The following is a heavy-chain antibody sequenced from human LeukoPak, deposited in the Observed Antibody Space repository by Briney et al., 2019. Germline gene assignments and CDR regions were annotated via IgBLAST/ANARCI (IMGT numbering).Heavy chain of an antibody. J-gene: IGHJ5*02. D-gene: IGHD6-13*01. V-gene: IGHV4-59*12. Sequence: ASETLSLTCTVSGGSISSYYWSWIRQPPGKGLEWIGYIYYSGSTNYNPSLKSRVTMSVDTSKNQFSLKLSSVTAADTAVYYCARDKEIADWFDPWGQGTLVTVSS. CDR3: ARDKEIADWFDP. CDR1: GGSISSYY. CDR2: IYYSGST.